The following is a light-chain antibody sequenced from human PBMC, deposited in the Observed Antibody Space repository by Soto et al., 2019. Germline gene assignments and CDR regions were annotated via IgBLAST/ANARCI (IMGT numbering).Light chain of an antibody. Sequence: QSALTQPASVSGSPGQSMTISCTGTSIDVGGYNYVSWYQQHPGKAPKLMIYDVSNRPSGVSNRFSGSKSGNTASLTISGLQAEDEADYYCSSYTSSSTRVFGGGTKLTVL. CDR1: SIDVGGYNY. V-gene: IGLV2-14*01. CDR3: SSYTSSSTRV. J-gene: IGLJ3*02. CDR2: DVS.